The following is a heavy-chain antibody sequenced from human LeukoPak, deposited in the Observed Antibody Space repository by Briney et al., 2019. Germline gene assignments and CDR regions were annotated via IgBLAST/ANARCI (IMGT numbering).Heavy chain of an antibody. CDR2: INPRSGVT. CDR3: ARGEGVNYRYSGFGYFNAVDY. D-gene: IGHD3-16*02. Sequence: ASVKVSCKASGYTFTGYYLHWVRQAPGQGLEWMGWINPRSGVTNSAQKFQGRVTMTRDTSISTAYMQLSRLRSDDTAVYYCARGEGVNYRYSGFGYFNAVDYWGQGTLVTVSS. J-gene: IGHJ4*02. CDR1: GYTFTGYY. V-gene: IGHV1-2*02.